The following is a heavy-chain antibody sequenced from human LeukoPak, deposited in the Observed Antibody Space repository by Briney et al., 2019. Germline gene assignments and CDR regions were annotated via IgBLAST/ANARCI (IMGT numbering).Heavy chain of an antibody. J-gene: IGHJ5*02. CDR3: ARGHITMVRGVRIRNWFDP. CDR2: MNPNSGNT. D-gene: IGHD3-10*01. Sequence: ASVKVSCKASGGTFSSYAISWVRQATGQGLEWMGWMNPNSGNTGYAQKFQGRVTMARNTSISTAYMELSSLRSEDTAVYYCARGHITMVRGVRIRNWFDPWGQGTLVTVSS. V-gene: IGHV1-8*02. CDR1: GGTFSSYA.